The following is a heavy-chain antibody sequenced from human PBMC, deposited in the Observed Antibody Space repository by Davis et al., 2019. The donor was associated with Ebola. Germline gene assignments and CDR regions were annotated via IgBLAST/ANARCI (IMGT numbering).Heavy chain of an antibody. CDR2: IENDGSKK. V-gene: IGHV3-7*01. D-gene: IGHD2-21*01. CDR3: ARGPRWGGEVYNDY. CDR1: KFTLSSYW. Sequence: PGGSLRLSCAASKFTLSSYWMSWVRQAPGKGLEWVATIENDGSKKYYMDSVKGRFTISRDNAKNSLFLQMNSLRAEDTAVYYCARGPRWGGEVYNDYWGQGTLVTVSS. J-gene: IGHJ4*02.